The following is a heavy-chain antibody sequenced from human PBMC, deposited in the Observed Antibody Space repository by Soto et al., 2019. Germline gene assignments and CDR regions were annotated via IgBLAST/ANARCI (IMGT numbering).Heavy chain of an antibody. CDR1: GYTLTELS. CDR2: FDPEDGET. CDR3: ATLFGYYDFWSGYYGDY. V-gene: IGHV1-24*01. Sequence: ASVKVSCTVSGYTLTELSMHWVRQAPGKGLEWMGGFDPEDGETIYAQKFQGRVTMTEDTSTDTAYMELSSLRSEDTAVYYCATLFGYYDFWSGYYGDYWGQGTLVTVSS. D-gene: IGHD3-3*01. J-gene: IGHJ4*02.